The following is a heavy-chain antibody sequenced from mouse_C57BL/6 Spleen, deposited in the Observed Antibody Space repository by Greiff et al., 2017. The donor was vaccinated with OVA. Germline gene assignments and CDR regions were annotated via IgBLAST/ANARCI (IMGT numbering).Heavy chain of an antibody. V-gene: IGHV1-61*01. CDR3: ARRGYDYDGDVFDY. CDR1: GYTFTSYW. D-gene: IGHD2-4*01. J-gene: IGHJ2*01. Sequence: QVQLQQPGAELVRPGSSVKLSCKASGYTFTSYWMDWVKQRPGQGLEWIGNIYPSDSETHYNQKFKDKATLTVDKSSSTAYMQLSSLTSEDSAVYDCARRGYDYDGDVFDYWGQGTTLTVSS. CDR2: IYPSDSET.